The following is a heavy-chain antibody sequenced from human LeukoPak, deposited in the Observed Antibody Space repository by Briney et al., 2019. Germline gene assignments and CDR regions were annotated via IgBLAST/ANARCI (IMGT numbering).Heavy chain of an antibody. Sequence: PSETLSLTCTVSGGSISSGGYYWSWIRQHPGKGLEWIGYIYYSGNTYYNPSLKSRVTISVDTSKNQFSLKLSSVTAADTAVYFCARTVVRGEYWDVWGQGTTVTISS. CDR2: IYYSGNT. CDR1: GGSISSGGYY. J-gene: IGHJ6*02. CDR3: ARTVVRGEYWDV. V-gene: IGHV4-31*03. D-gene: IGHD3-10*01.